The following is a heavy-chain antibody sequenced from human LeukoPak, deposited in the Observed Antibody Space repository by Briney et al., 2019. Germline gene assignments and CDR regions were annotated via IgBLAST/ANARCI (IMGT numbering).Heavy chain of an antibody. V-gene: IGHV4-34*01. CDR1: GGSFSGFY. D-gene: IGHD4-23*01. CDR3: ARASVTTVEFDS. Sequence: PSETLSLTCAVYGGSFSGFYWGWIRQPPGKGLEWIGEINHSGNTNYNPSLKSRVSLSVDTSKNQFSLKLSSVTAADTAVYYCARASVTTVEFDSWGRGTLVSVSS. CDR2: INHSGNT. J-gene: IGHJ4*02.